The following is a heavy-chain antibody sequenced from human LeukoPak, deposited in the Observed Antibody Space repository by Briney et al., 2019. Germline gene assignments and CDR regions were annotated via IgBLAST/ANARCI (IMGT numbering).Heavy chain of an antibody. CDR2: INWNGGST. CDR3: ARGDYYGSGSYWIPGYYYYYMDV. D-gene: IGHD3-10*01. V-gene: IGHV3-20*04. CDR1: GFTFDDYG. J-gene: IGHJ6*03. Sequence: PGGSLRLSCAASGFTFDDYGMSWVRQAPGKGLEWVSGINWNGGSTVYADSVKGRFTISRDNAKNSLYLQMNSLRAEDTALYYCARGDYYGSGSYWIPGYYYYYMDVWGKGTTVTVSS.